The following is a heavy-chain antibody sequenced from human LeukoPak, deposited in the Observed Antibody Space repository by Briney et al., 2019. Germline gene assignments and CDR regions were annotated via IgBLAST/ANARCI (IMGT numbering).Heavy chain of an antibody. V-gene: IGHV1-69*13. Sequence: GASVKVSCKASGGTFSSYAISWVRQAPGQGLEWMGGIIPIFGTANYAQKFQGRVTITADESTSTAYMELSSLRSEDTAVYYCARIQTYYDFWSGYQTYYYYGMDVWGQGTTVTVSS. D-gene: IGHD3-3*01. J-gene: IGHJ6*02. CDR3: ARIQTYYDFWSGYQTYYYYGMDV. CDR1: GGTFSSYA. CDR2: IIPIFGTA.